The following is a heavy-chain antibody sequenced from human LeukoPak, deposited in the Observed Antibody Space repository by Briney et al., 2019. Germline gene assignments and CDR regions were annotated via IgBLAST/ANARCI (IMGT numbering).Heavy chain of an antibody. CDR1: GYTFTGYY. J-gene: IGHJ6*03. V-gene: IGHV1-2*02. D-gene: IGHD6-6*01. Sequence: GASVKVSCKASGYTFTGYYMHWVRQAPGQGLEWMGWINPNSGGTNYAQKFQGRVTMTRDTSISTAYMELSRLRSDDTAVYYCARGPLSSDGAYYYYYYMDVWGKGTTVTISS. CDR2: INPNSGGT. CDR3: ARGPLSSDGAYYYYYYMDV.